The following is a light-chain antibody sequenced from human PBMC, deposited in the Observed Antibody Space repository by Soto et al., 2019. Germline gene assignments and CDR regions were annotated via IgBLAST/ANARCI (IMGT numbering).Light chain of an antibody. CDR2: AVS. V-gene: IGLV2-14*01. CDR3: SSYTNRRIYV. Sequence: QSALTQPASVSGSPGQSITISCTGTSSDVGAYNYVSWYQQHPGRAPKLVIYAVSSRPSGVSNRFAGSKSDNTASLTISGLQAEDESDYYSSSYTNRRIYVFGTGTKVTVL. J-gene: IGLJ1*01. CDR1: SSDVGAYNY.